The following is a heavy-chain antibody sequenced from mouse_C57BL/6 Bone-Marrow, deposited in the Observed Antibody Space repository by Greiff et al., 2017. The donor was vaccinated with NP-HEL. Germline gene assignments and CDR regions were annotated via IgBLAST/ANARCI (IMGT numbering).Heavy chain of an antibody. V-gene: IGHV1-61*01. D-gene: IGHD1-1*01. CDR2: IYPSDSET. CDR1: GYTFTSYW. J-gene: IGHJ1*03. CDR3: ARGGVYYGSRNFDV. Sequence: QVQLQQPGAELVRPGSSVKLSCKASGYTFTSYWMDWVKQRPGQGLEWIGNIYPSDSETHYNQKFKDKATLTVDKSSSTAYMQLSSLTSEDSAVYYCARGGVYYGSRNFDVWGTGTTVTVSS.